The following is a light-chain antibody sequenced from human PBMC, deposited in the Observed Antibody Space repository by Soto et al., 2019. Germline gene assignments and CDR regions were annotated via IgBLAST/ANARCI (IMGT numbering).Light chain of an antibody. J-gene: IGKJ5*01. CDR2: SAT. CDR3: QQAYTVPFT. Sequence: DIRMTQSPSFVSASVGDSVTIACRASQGISTYLAWFQQKPGRAPELLIYSATSLHSGVPSRFSGSGSGTDFVLNITDLQPEDFATYYCQQAYTVPFTFGLGTRL. V-gene: IGKV1-12*01. CDR1: QGISTY.